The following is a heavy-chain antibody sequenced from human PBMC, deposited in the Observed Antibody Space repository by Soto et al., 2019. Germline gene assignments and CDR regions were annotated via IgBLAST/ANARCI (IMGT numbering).Heavy chain of an antibody. J-gene: IGHJ4*02. V-gene: IGHV3-30*03. D-gene: IGHD2-15*01. Sequence: QVQLVESGGGVAQPGKSLRLSCTASGLRFSLYGIHWVRQAPGKGLEWVAFISDDGTKREYADSLKGRFTISRDNSKSTRYLQMSSLRVEDTAVYYCARDRYSSSPGHLEYWGQGTLVTVSS. CDR3: ARDRYSSSPGHLEY. CDR2: ISDDGTKR. CDR1: GLRFSLYG.